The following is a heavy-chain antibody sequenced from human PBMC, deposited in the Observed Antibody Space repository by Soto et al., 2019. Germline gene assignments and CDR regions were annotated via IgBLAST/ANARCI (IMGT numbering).Heavy chain of an antibody. D-gene: IGHD3-9*01. V-gene: IGHV3-11*01. CDR1: GFTFSDYY. J-gene: IGHJ6*02. Sequence: PGGSLRLSCAASGFTFSDYYMSWIRQAPGKGLEWVSYISSSGSTIYYADSVKGRFTISRDNAKNSLYLQMNSLRAEDTAVYYCARDLGYVLRYFDWLSHYYYYGVDVWGQGTTVTVSS. CDR2: ISSSGSTI. CDR3: ARDLGYVLRYFDWLSHYYYYGVDV.